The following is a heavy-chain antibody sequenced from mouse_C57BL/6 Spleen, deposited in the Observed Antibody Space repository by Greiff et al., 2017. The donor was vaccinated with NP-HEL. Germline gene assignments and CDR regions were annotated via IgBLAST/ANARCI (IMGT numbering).Heavy chain of an antibody. V-gene: IGHV3-1*01. Sequence: VQLQQSGPGMVKPSQSLSLTCTVTGYSITSGYDWHWIRHFPGNKLEWMGYISYSGSTNYNPSLKSRISITHDTSKNHFFLKLNSVTTEDTATYYCAGDSSGYVRFAYWGQGTLVTVSA. CDR2: ISYSGST. J-gene: IGHJ3*01. D-gene: IGHD3-2*02. CDR1: GYSITSGYD. CDR3: AGDSSGYVRFAY.